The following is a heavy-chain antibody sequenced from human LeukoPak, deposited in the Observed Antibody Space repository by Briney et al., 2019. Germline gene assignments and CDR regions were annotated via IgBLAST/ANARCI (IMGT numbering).Heavy chain of an antibody. V-gene: IGHV4-39*01. D-gene: IGHD4-23*01. CDR1: GGSISSSYYY. Sequence: SETLSLTCTVSGGSISSSYYYWGWIRQPPGKGLEWIASIYYSGSTYYNPSLENRVSRSVDTSKNQFSLKLSSVTAADTAVYYCARGRLRWDYWGQGTLVTVSS. CDR3: ARGRLRWDY. J-gene: IGHJ4*02. CDR2: IYYSGST.